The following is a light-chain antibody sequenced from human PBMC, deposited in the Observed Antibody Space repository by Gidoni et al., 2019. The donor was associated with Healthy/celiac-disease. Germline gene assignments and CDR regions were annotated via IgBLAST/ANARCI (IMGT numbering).Light chain of an antibody. CDR1: QSVSSY. Sequence: EVVFTQSPATLSLSPGERATLSFRASQSVSSYLAWYQQKPGQAPRLLIYDASNRATGIPARFSGSGSGTDFTLTSSSLEPEDFAVYYCQQRSNWYTFGQGTNLEIK. CDR2: DAS. J-gene: IGKJ2*01. V-gene: IGKV3-11*01. CDR3: QQRSNWYT.